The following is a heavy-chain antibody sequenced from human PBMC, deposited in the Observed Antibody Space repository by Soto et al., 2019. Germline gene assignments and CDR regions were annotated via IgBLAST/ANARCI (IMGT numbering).Heavy chain of an antibody. D-gene: IGHD3-10*01. Sequence: QVQLQEEGPGLVKPSQTLSLTCTVSGGSISSGGYYWNWIRQHPGKGLEWIGYINNSGSTFYNPSLMGRGTISVGTSSNQFSLKVTSVTAADTAVYYCARGTTSLAFWGQGLLVTVSS. CDR2: INNSGST. V-gene: IGHV4-31*03. CDR1: GGSISSGGYY. CDR3: ARGTTSLAF. J-gene: IGHJ4*02.